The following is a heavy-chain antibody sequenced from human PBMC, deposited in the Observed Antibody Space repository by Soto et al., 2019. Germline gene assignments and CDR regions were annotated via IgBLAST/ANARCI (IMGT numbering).Heavy chain of an antibody. J-gene: IGHJ4*02. CDR3: ARGEQYSGRIFDY. D-gene: IGHD1-26*01. V-gene: IGHV6-1*01. CDR2: TYYRSKWYN. CDR1: GDSVSSNSAA. Sequence: SQTLSLTCGISGDSVSSNSAAWNWLRQSPSRGLEWLGRTYYRSKWYNDYAVSVEIRITINPDTAKNHFSLQLNFVTPEDTAVYFCARGEQYSGRIFDYWGQGTLVTVSS.